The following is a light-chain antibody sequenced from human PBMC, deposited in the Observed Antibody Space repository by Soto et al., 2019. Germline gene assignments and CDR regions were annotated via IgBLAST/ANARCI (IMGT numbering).Light chain of an antibody. Sequence: EIVLTQSTGTLSLSPGERATLSCRASQSVSNSYIAWYQQKPGQAPRLLIYGASSRATGIPDRFSGSGSGTDFTLTISRLEAEDFAVYYCQQYGRSPWTFGQGTKVEIK. V-gene: IGKV3-20*01. CDR2: GAS. J-gene: IGKJ1*01. CDR1: QSVSNSY. CDR3: QQYGRSPWT.